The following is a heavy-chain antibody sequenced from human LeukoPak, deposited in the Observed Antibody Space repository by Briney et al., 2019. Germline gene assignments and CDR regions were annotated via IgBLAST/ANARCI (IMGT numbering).Heavy chain of an antibody. CDR3: AREGLYCSSTSCYTSWFDP. J-gene: IGHJ5*02. V-gene: IGHV4-4*07. CDR1: GGSISSYY. D-gene: IGHD2-2*02. CDR2: IYTSGGT. Sequence: PSETLSLTCTVSGGSISSYYWSWIRQPAGKGLEWIGRIYTSGGTNYNPSLKSRVTMSVDTSKNQFSLKLSSVTAADTAVYYCAREGLYCSSTSCYTSWFDPWGQGTLVTVSS.